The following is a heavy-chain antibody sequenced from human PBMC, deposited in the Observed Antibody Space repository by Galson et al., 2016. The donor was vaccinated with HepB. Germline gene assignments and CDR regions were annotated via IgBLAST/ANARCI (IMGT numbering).Heavy chain of an antibody. D-gene: IGHD3-10*01. J-gene: IGHJ4*02. CDR2: ISGSGGRT. CDR1: AGTFKNYA. Sequence: SLRLSCAVSAGTFKNYAMNWVRQAPGKGLEWAAAISGSGGRTSYEDSVRGRFTISRDNSKNTLFLRMNSVGAEDTAVYFCAKSGFFGELDKWGQGTGVVVSS. V-gene: IGHV3-23*01. CDR3: AKSGFFGELDK.